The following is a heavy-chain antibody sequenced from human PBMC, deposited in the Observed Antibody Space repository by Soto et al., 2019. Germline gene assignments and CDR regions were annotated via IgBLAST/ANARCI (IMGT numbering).Heavy chain of an antibody. V-gene: IGHV3-30*18. CDR2: ISYDGSNK. Sequence: PXESLSLSYAASCFTFSSYGMHGVRQAPGKGLEWVAVISYDGSNKYYADSVKGRFTISRDNSKNTLYLQMNSLRAEDTAVYYCAKDQGSSGYGPLDYWGQGTLVTVSS. D-gene: IGHD3-22*01. CDR3: AKDQGSSGYGPLDY. CDR1: CFTFSSYG. J-gene: IGHJ4*02.